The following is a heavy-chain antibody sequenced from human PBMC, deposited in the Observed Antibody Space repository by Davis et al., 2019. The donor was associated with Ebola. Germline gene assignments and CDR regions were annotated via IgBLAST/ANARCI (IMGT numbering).Heavy chain of an antibody. CDR3: VKDTSNIWFDI. CDR1: GFTFSDHW. D-gene: IGHD1-26*01. J-gene: IGHJ3*02. Sequence: HTGGSLRLSCAVSGFTFSDHWMHWVRQAPGKGLVWVSRINSDGSSTSYADSVKGRFTISRDNAKNTLYLQMNGLRVEDTAIYFCVKDTSNIWFDIWGQGTMVTVSS. V-gene: IGHV3-74*01. CDR2: INSDGSST.